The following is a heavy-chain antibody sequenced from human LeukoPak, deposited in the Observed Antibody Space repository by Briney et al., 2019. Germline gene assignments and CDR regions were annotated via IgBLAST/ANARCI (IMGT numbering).Heavy chain of an antibody. V-gene: IGHV1-46*01. CDR1: EYTFINHY. J-gene: IGHJ5*02. D-gene: IGHD4-17*01. CDR3: SRTVNSWFDP. CDR2: VRPGDGRT. Sequence: ASVKISCKPSEYTFINHYIHWVRQAPGQGLEWMGVVRPGDGRTSYAQNFQGRVSMTTDTSTSTAYMELRSLRSEDTALYYCSRTVNSWFDPWGQGTPVTVAS.